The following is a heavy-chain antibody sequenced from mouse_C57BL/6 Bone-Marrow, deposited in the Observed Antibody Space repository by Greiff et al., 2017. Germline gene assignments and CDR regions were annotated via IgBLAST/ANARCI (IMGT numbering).Heavy chain of an antibody. V-gene: IGHV14-4*01. Sequence: EVQLQQSGAELVRPGASVKLSCTASGFNIKDDYMHWVKQRPEQGLEWIGWIDPENGDTEYASKFQGKAIITADTSSNTAYLQLSSLTSEDTAGYYCTPPIDYDYELDYWGQGTTLTVSS. J-gene: IGHJ2*01. CDR3: TPPIDYDYELDY. CDR2: IDPENGDT. D-gene: IGHD2-4*01. CDR1: GFNIKDDY.